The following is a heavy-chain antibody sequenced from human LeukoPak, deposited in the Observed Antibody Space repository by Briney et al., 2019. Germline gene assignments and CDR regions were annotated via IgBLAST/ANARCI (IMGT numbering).Heavy chain of an antibody. CDR2: IFYSGST. Sequence: SETLSLTCTVSGGSISTSSYYWGWVRQPPGKGLEWIGNIFYSGSTYYSPSLKSRVTISIDTSKNQFSLKLTSVTAADTAVYYCARLNGYSYVLPLDFDPWGQGTLVTVSS. CDR3: ARLNGYSYVLPLDFDP. D-gene: IGHD5-18*01. J-gene: IGHJ5*02. CDR1: GGSISTSSYY. V-gene: IGHV4-39*07.